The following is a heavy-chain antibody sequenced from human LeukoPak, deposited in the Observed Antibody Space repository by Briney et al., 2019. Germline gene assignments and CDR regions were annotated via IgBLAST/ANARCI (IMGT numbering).Heavy chain of an antibody. Sequence: ASVKLSCKASGYTFTCYYMHWVRQAPGQGHEWMGWIHPNSGDTNYAQKFQGRVTMTRDTSISTAYMELRILRLDNTALYYCARDANKYLKFGDWGQGTLVTVSS. CDR3: ARDANKYLKFGD. CDR1: GYTFTCYY. J-gene: IGHJ4*02. D-gene: IGHD2-2*02. V-gene: IGHV1-2*02. CDR2: IHPNSGDT.